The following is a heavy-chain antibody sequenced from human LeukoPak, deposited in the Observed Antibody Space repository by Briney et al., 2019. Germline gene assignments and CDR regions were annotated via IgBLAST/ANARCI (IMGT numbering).Heavy chain of an antibody. CDR1: GGSFSGYY. CDR2: INHSGST. D-gene: IGHD2-2*01. Sequence: PSETLSLTCAVYGGSFSGYYWSWIRQPPGKGLEWIGEINHSGSTNYIPSLKSRVTISVDTSKNQFSLKLSSVTAADTAVYYCASTRFPHRVVPAAIPRYYGMDVWGQGTTVTVSS. J-gene: IGHJ6*02. V-gene: IGHV4-34*01. CDR3: ASTRFPHRVVPAAIPRYYGMDV.